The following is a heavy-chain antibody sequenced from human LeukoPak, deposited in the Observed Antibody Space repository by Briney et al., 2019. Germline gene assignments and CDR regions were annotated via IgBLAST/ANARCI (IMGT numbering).Heavy chain of an antibody. CDR3: ARGGVGTLLFDY. CDR1: GGSFSGYY. CDR2: INHSGST. J-gene: IGHJ4*02. Sequence: SETLSLTCAVYGGSFSGYYWSWIRQPPGKGLEWIGEINHSGSTNYNPSLKNRVTISVDTSKNQFSLKLSSVTAADTAVYYCARGGVGTLLFDYWGQGTLVTVSS. D-gene: IGHD2-21*02. V-gene: IGHV4-34*01.